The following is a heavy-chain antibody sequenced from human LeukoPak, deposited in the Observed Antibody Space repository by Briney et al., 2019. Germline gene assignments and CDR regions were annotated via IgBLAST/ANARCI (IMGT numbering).Heavy chain of an antibody. V-gene: IGHV3-30*02. CDR1: GFTFSSYG. CDR2: RRYDGSNK. CDR3: AKASPYGSGSYYGMDV. J-gene: IGHJ6*02. D-gene: IGHD3-10*01. Sequence: GVSLRLSCAASGFTFSSYGMHWVRQAPGKGLEGVAFRRYDGSNKYYADSVKGRFTISRDNSKNTLYLQMNSLRAEDTAVYYCAKASPYGSGSYYGMDVWGQGTTVTVSS.